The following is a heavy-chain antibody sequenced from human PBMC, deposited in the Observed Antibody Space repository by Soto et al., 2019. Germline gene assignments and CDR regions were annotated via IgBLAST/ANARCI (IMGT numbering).Heavy chain of an antibody. CDR1: GGSISSYY. Sequence: PSETLSLTCTVSGGSISSYYGSWIRQPPGKGLEWIGYIYYSGSTNYNPSLKSRVTISVDTSKNQFSLKLSSVTAADTAVYYCATSQRITIFGVDPTIHYYYYYMDVWGKGTTVTVSS. V-gene: IGHV4-59*01. J-gene: IGHJ6*03. CDR2: IYYSGST. CDR3: ATSQRITIFGVDPTIHYYYYYMDV. D-gene: IGHD3-3*01.